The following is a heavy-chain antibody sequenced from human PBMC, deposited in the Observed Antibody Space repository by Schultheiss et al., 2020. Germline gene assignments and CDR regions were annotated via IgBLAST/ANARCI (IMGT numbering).Heavy chain of an antibody. CDR3: ARDLGSSAGGVYYYYYGMDV. V-gene: IGHV1-2*02. CDR2: INPNSGGT. CDR1: GSTFTSYY. Sequence: ASVKVSCKASGSTFTSYYMHWVRQAPGQGLEWMGWINPNSGGTNYAQKFQGRVTMTRDTSISTAYMELSRLRSDDTAVYYCARDLGSSAGGVYYYYYGMDVWGQGTTVTVSS. D-gene: IGHD6-6*01. J-gene: IGHJ6*02.